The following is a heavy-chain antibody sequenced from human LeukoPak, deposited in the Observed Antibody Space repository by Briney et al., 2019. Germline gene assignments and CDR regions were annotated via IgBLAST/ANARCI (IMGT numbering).Heavy chain of an antibody. V-gene: IGHV3-23*01. CDR3: AKAGDNYYDSSGYYYPDY. CDR1: GFTFSSYA. CDR2: ISGSGSST. J-gene: IGHJ4*02. Sequence: PGGSLRLSCAASGFTFSSYAMSWVRQAPGKGLEWVSAISGSGSSTYYADSVKGRFTISRDNSKNTLYLQMNSLRAEDTAVYYCAKAGDNYYDSSGYYYPDYWGQGTLVTVSS. D-gene: IGHD3-22*01.